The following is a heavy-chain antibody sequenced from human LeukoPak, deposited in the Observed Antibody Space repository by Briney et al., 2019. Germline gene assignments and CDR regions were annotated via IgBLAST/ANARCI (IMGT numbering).Heavy chain of an antibody. D-gene: IGHD6-6*01. CDR2: ISYDGSNK. J-gene: IGHJ4*02. CDR1: GSTFSSYA. Sequence: GGSLRLSCAASGSTFSSYAMHWVRQAPGKGLEWVAVISYDGSNKYYADSVKGRFTISRDNSKNTLYLQMNSLRAEDTAVYYCARDLLAARTSNFDYWGQGTLVTVSS. V-gene: IGHV3-30-3*01. CDR3: ARDLLAARTSNFDY.